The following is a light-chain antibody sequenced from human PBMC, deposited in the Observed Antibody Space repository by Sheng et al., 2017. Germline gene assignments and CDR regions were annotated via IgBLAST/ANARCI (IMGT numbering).Light chain of an antibody. Sequence: DIQMTQSPSTLSASVGDRVTITCRASQSVSSWLAWYQQKAGKAPKVLIYKASSIESGVPSRFSGTGSGTEFTLTISSLQPDDFATYYCQQYSGYSYTFGQGTKL. CDR2: KAS. CDR3: QQYSGYSYT. V-gene: IGKV1-5*03. J-gene: IGKJ2*01. CDR1: QSVSSW.